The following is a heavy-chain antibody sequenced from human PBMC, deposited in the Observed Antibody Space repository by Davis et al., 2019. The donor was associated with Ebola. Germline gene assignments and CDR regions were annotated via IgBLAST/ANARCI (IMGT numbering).Heavy chain of an antibody. J-gene: IGHJ3*02. CDR1: GGSIDTSDHY. Sequence: SETLSLTCSVSGGSIDTSDHYWGWIRQPPGKGLEWIGSVYYSGPTYYTPSLKSRVSISIDTSKNHFSLRLRSVTAADTAVYYCAKMWEFGHDAFDIWGQGRMVIVSS. V-gene: IGHV4-39*07. CDR2: VYYSGPT. D-gene: IGHD1-26*01. CDR3: AKMWEFGHDAFDI.